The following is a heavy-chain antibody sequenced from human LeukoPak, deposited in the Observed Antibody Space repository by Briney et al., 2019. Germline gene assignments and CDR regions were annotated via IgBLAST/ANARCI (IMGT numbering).Heavy chain of an antibody. CDR3: ARARAVAGTMDY. CDR1: GGSFSGYY. Sequence: SETLSLTCAVYGGSFSGYYWSWIRQPPGKGLEWIGEINHSGSTNYNPSLKSRVTISVDTSKNQFSLKLSPVTAADTAVYYCARARAVAGTMDYWGQGTLVTVSS. V-gene: IGHV4-34*01. J-gene: IGHJ4*02. D-gene: IGHD6-19*01. CDR2: INHSGST.